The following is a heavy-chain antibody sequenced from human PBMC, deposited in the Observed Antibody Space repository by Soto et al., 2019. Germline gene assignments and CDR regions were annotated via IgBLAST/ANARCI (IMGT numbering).Heavy chain of an antibody. CDR3: ARLYSSSSGDWFDP. D-gene: IGHD6-6*01. V-gene: IGHV2-26*01. CDR2: IFSNDEK. CDR1: GFSLSNARMG. J-gene: IGHJ5*02. Sequence: QVTLKESGPVLVKPTETLTLTCTVSGFSLSNARMGVSWIRQPPGKALEWLAHIFSNDEKSYSTSLKSRLTIAKDTSKSQVVLTMTNMDPVDTATYYGARLYSSSSGDWFDPWCQGTLVTVSS.